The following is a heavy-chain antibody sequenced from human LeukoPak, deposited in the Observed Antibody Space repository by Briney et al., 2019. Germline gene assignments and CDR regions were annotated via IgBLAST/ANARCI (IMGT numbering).Heavy chain of an antibody. J-gene: IGHJ6*02. CDR1: GFTFSSYA. CDR3: AKYGTAAAGSGYYFYGMDV. Sequence: GGSLRLSCAASGFTFSSYAMNWVRQAPGKGLEWVSGISGSGGATSYADPVKGRFTISRDNSKNTLYLQMNSLRAEDTAVYYCAKYGTAAAGSGYYFYGMDVWGQGTTVTVSS. V-gene: IGHV3-23*01. CDR2: ISGSGGAT. D-gene: IGHD6-13*01.